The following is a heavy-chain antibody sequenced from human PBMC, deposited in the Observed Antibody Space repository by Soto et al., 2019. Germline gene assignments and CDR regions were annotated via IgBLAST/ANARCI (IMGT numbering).Heavy chain of an antibody. CDR3: ARGFYGLDV. V-gene: IGHV3-64D*08. CDR2: VSPDGNNE. CDR1: GFTLSGRS. J-gene: IGHJ6*02. Sequence: PGGSLRLSCSASGFTLSGRSMHWVRQAPGKGLEYVSGVSPDGNNEYYTDSVKGRFTISRDYSKNTLHLHMRSLRPEDTAVFYCARGFYGLDVWGQGTTVTVSS.